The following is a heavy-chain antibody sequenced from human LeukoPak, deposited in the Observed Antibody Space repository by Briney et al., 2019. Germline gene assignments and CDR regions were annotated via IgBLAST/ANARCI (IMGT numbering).Heavy chain of an antibody. CDR3: ARDGSGSYYNPYYFDY. CDR2: ITGSGGST. CDR1: GFSFSSYA. Sequence: GGSRRLSCAASGFSFSSYAMSWVRQAPGKGLEWVSAITGSGGSTYYADSVKGRFTISRDNSKSTLYLQMNSLRAEDTALYYCARDGSGSYYNPYYFDYWGQGTLVTVSS. J-gene: IGHJ4*02. D-gene: IGHD3-10*01. V-gene: IGHV3-23*01.